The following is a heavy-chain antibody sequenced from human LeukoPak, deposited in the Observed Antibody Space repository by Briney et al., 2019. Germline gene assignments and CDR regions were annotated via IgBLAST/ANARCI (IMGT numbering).Heavy chain of an antibody. Sequence: GGSLRLSCAASGFXFDEYAIHWVRQAPGKGLEWVSLMSGDGGSTYYADSVKGRFTISRDNSKHSLYLQMNSLRTEDTALYYCAKDKGSITISAWGQGTLVTVSS. J-gene: IGHJ5*02. CDR1: GFXFDEYA. V-gene: IGHV3-43*02. CDR2: MSGDGGST. D-gene: IGHD3-9*01. CDR3: AKDKGSITISA.